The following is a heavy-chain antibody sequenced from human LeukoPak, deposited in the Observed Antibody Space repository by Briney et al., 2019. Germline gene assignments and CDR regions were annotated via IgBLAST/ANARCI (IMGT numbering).Heavy chain of an antibody. D-gene: IGHD2-2*03. CDR3: ANGYCSSTSCSSLGVW. CDR1: GFTFSSYA. J-gene: IGHJ4*02. V-gene: IGHV3-23*01. Sequence: GGSLRLSCAASGFTFSSYAMSWVRQAPGKGLEWVSAISGSGGSTYYADSVKGRFTISRDNSKNTLYLQMNSLRAEDTALYYCANGYCSSTSCSSLGVWWGQGTLVTVSS. CDR2: ISGSGGST.